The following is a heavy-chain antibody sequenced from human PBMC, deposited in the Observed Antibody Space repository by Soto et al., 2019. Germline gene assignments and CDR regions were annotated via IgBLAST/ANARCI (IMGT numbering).Heavy chain of an antibody. Sequence: ASVKVSCKASGYTFTSYDINWVRQATGQGLEWMGWMNPNSGNTGYAQKFQGRVSMTRNTSISTAYMELSSLRSEDTAVYYCAREGFITIFGVYGMDVWGQGTTVTVSS. CDR2: MNPNSGNT. V-gene: IGHV1-8*01. CDR1: GYTFTSYD. CDR3: AREGFITIFGVYGMDV. J-gene: IGHJ6*02. D-gene: IGHD3-3*01.